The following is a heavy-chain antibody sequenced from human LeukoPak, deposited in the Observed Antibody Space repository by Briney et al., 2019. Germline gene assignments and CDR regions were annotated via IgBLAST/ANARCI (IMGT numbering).Heavy chain of an antibody. D-gene: IGHD5-12*01. CDR3: ARSYKYERSGYRPSDS. V-gene: IGHV3-7*05. CDR2: IKYDGSEQ. Sequence: GGSLRLSCAASGFTFTAYWMTWLRQAPGKGLEWVANIKYDGSEQNYGDSVKGRFTVSRDNAKESLYLQLNSVRVEDTALYYCARSYKYERSGYRPSDSWGQGTLVTVAS. CDR1: GFTFTAYW. J-gene: IGHJ5*01.